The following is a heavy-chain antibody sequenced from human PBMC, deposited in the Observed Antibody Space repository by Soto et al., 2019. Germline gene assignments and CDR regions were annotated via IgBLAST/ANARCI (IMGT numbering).Heavy chain of an antibody. Sequence: GGSLRLSCAASGFTFSSYSMNWVRQAPGKGLEWVSYISSSSSTIYYADSVKGRFTISRDNAKNSLYLQMNSLRAEDTAVYYCAREYTVTTSVYWGQGTLVTVSS. CDR1: GFTFSSYS. V-gene: IGHV3-48*01. J-gene: IGHJ4*02. D-gene: IGHD4-17*01. CDR2: ISSSSSTI. CDR3: AREYTVTTSVY.